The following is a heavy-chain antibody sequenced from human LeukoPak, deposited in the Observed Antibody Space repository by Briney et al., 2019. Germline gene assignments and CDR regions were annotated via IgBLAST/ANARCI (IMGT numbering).Heavy chain of an antibody. CDR3: AGSYDFWSGYDPGFDP. D-gene: IGHD3-3*01. V-gene: IGHV4-59*01. J-gene: IGHJ5*02. CDR2: IYYRGST. Sequence: SSETLSLTCTVSGGSISSYYWSWIRQPPGKGLEWIGYIYYRGSTNYNPSLKSRVTISVDTSKNQFSLKLSSVTAADTAVYYCAGSYDFWSGYDPGFDPWGQGTLVTVSS. CDR1: GGSISSYY.